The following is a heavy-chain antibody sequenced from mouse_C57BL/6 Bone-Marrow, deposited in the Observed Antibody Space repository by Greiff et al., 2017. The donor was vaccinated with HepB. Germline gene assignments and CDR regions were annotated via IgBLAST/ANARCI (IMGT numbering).Heavy chain of an antibody. Sequence: VQLQQSGAELARPGASVKLSCKASGYTFTSYGISWVKQRTGQGLEWIGEIYPRSGNTYYNEKFKGKATLTADKSSSTAYMELRSLTSEDSAVYFCARRYYYGSSYGYFDYWGQGTTLTVSS. CDR3: ARRYYYGSSYGYFDY. V-gene: IGHV1-81*01. J-gene: IGHJ2*01. CDR1: GYTFTSYG. CDR2: IYPRSGNT. D-gene: IGHD1-1*01.